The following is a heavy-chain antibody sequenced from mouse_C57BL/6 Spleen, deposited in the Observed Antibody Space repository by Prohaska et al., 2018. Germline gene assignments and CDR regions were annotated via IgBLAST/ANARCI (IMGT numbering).Heavy chain of an antibody. V-gene: IGHV1-26*01. D-gene: IGHD1-1*01. J-gene: IGHJ1*03. Sequence: EVQLQQSGPELVKPGASVKISCKASGYTFTDYYMNWVKQSHGKSLEWIGDINPNNGGTSYNQKFKGKATLTVDKSSSTAYMELRSLTSEDSAVYYCAYYYGSSYDWYFDVWGTGTTVTVSS. CDR1: GYTFTDYY. CDR2: INPNNGGT. CDR3: AYYYGSSYDWYFDV.